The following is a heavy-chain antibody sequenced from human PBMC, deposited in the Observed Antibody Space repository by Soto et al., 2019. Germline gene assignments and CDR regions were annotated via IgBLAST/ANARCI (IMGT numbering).Heavy chain of an antibody. CDR2: INVYNGNT. J-gene: IGHJ5*02. D-gene: IGHD3-10*01. CDR1: GYTFTNYG. Sequence: ASVKVSCKASGYTFTNYGISWVRQAPGQGLEWMGWINVYNGNTKYAQKVQGRVTMTTDTSTSTAYMELRSLRSDDTAVYYCARGVGSGSYYHQYNWFDPWGQGTLVTVSS. CDR3: ARGVGSGSYYHQYNWFDP. V-gene: IGHV1-18*01.